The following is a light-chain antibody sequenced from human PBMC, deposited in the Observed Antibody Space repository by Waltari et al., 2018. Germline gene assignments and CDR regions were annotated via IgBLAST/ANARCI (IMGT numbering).Light chain of an antibody. CDR2: RAY. Sequence: DIQMTQSPSTLSASVGDRVTITCRASQSIGDWMAWYQQEPGKAPKILSYRAYTLQSGVPSRFSGSGSGTEFTLTIRSLQPDDFGSYYCQYYYLYSRGFGQGTKVEIK. CDR3: QYYYLYSRG. J-gene: IGKJ2*03. V-gene: IGKV1-5*03. CDR1: QSIGDW.